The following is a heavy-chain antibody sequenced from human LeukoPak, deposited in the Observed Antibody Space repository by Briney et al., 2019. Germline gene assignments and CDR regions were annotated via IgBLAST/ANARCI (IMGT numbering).Heavy chain of an antibody. CDR1: GFTFSDYY. CDR3: ARDPERLTVDY. D-gene: IGHD3-9*01. Sequence: GGSLRLSCAASGFTFSDYYMSWIRQAPGKGLEWVSYISSSGSTIYYADSVKGRFTISRDNAKNSLYLQMNSLRAEDTAVYSCARDPERLTVDYWGQGTLVTVSS. CDR2: ISSSGSTI. J-gene: IGHJ4*02. V-gene: IGHV3-11*01.